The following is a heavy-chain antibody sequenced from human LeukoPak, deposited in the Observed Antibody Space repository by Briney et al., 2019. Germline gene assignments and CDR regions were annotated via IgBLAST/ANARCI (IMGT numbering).Heavy chain of an antibody. CDR2: ISYDGANK. Sequence: TGGSLRLSCAASGFTLSSYAMHWVRQAPGKGLEWVAVISYDGANKYYADSVRGRFTISRDISKNTLYLQMNSLRGEDTAVYYCARIPEEADYYSMDVWGKGTTVTVSS. V-gene: IGHV3-30*04. CDR1: GFTLSSYA. D-gene: IGHD1-14*01. CDR3: ARIPEEADYYSMDV. J-gene: IGHJ6*04.